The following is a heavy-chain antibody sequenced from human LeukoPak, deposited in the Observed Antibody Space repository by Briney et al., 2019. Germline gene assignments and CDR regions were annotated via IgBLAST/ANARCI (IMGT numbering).Heavy chain of an antibody. Sequence: GGSLRLSCAASGFTFSSYGMHWVRQAPGKGLEWVAVIWNDVSNKYYADSVKGRFTISRDNSKNTLYLQMNSLRAEDTAVYYCASGLEWELPRYLVGDAFDIWGQGTMVSVSS. CDR2: IWNDVSNK. J-gene: IGHJ3*02. D-gene: IGHD1-26*01. V-gene: IGHV3-33*01. CDR3: ASGLEWELPRYLVGDAFDI. CDR1: GFTFSSYG.